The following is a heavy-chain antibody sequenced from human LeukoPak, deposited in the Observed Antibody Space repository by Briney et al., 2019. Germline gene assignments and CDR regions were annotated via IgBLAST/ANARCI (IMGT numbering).Heavy chain of an antibody. CDR3: ARTLSAGGPDSP. D-gene: IGHD4-23*01. CDR1: GFTFSDYY. CDR2: ISSSSSYT. V-gene: IGHV3-11*03. Sequence: GGSLRLSCGASGFTFSDYYMSWIRQAPGKGLEWVSYISSSSSYTNYADSVKGRYTISRDNAKNSLYLQMNSLRAEDTAVYYCARTLSAGGPDSPWGQGTLVTVSS. J-gene: IGHJ4*02.